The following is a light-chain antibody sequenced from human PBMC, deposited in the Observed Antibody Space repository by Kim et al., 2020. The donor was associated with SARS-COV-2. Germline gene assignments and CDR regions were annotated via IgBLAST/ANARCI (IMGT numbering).Light chain of an antibody. Sequence: APGRTATITCGGDIIGRDSVHWYQQKPGRAPVLGIYDDSDRPSGIPERFSGSNSGNTATLTISRVEAGDEADYYCQVWDSSGDHVVFGGGTQLTVL. J-gene: IGLJ2*01. CDR1: IIGRDS. CDR2: DDS. V-gene: IGLV3-21*03. CDR3: QVWDSSGDHVV.